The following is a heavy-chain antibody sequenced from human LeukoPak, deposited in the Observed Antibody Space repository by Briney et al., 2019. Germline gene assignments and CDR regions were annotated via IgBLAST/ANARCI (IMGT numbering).Heavy chain of an antibody. V-gene: IGHV3-30*03. CDR1: GFTFSAYG. CDR3: ASRRGGSGSYFSY. Sequence: PGGSLRLSCAASGFTFSAYGMHWVRQAPGKGLVWVAVISYDGSDKYYAASVKGRFTISRDNSKNTLFLQMNSLRAEDTAVYYCASRRGGSGSYFSYWGQGTLVTVSS. D-gene: IGHD1-26*01. CDR2: ISYDGSDK. J-gene: IGHJ4*02.